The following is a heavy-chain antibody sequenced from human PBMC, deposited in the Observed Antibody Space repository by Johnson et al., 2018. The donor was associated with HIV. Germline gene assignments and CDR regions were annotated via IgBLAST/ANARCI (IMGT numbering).Heavy chain of an antibody. V-gene: IGHV3-30-3*01. D-gene: IGHD4-23*01. CDR2: ISYDGNNQ. CDR1: GFTFSSSA. CDR3: AKVGATVVTPRGEAFDI. Sequence: QVQLVESGGGVVQPGRSLRLSCAASGFTFSSSAMHWVRQAPATGLEWVAIISYDGNNQYYPDPVKGRFPISRDNSKNTLYLQMNSLRAEDTAVYYCAKVGATVVTPRGEAFDIWGQGAMVTVSS. J-gene: IGHJ3*02.